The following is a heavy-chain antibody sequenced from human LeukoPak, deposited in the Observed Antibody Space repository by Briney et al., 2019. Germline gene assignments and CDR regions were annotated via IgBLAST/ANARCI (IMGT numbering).Heavy chain of an antibody. Sequence: SGTLSLTCTVSGDSINSLDLWSWVRQPPGKGLEWIGEMYLSGTTHSNPSVKSRVTISIDKSKNQFFPNLSSVTAADTAVYYCAGLVGRYSSGLYYYYFDYWGQGTLVTVSS. V-gene: IGHV4-4*02. CDR3: AGLVGRYSSGLYYYYFDY. D-gene: IGHD3-22*01. J-gene: IGHJ4*02. CDR1: GDSINSLDL. CDR2: MYLSGTT.